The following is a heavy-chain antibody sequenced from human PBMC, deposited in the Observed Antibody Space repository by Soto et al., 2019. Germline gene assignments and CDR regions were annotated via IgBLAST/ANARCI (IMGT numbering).Heavy chain of an antibody. CDR1: GFAFSNDE. D-gene: IGHD3-3*02. CDR2: ISLSGSTI. CDR3: ARESFSASPNFFDY. J-gene: IGHJ4*02. V-gene: IGHV3-48*03. Sequence: EVQLVESGGGLVQPGGSLRLSCAASGFAFSNDEMNWVRQAPGKGLEWVSYISLSGSTIYYADSVKGRFTISRDDAKNSLYLQMNSLRADDTAVYYCARESFSASPNFFDYWGQGTLVTVSS.